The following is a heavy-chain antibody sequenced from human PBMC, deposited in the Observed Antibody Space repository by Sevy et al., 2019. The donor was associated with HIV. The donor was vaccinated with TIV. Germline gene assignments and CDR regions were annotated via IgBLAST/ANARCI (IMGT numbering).Heavy chain of an antibody. CDR3: ARARSSIRNGMDV. V-gene: IGHV3-74*01. Sequence: GGSLRLSCAASGFTFSRHWMHWVRQVPGKGLVWVSRLNEDGSSTNYADSVKGRFTISRDNVKNMLYLQMNSLRAEDTAVYCCARARSSIRNGMDVWGQGTTVTVSS. CDR2: LNEDGSST. J-gene: IGHJ6*02. CDR1: GFTFSRHW. D-gene: IGHD6-13*01.